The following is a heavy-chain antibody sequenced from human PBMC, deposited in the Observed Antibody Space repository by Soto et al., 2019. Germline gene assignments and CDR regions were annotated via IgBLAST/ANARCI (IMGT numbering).Heavy chain of an antibody. CDR3: ARPTPHCTNGVCYHYFDY. D-gene: IGHD2-8*01. Sequence: PSETLSLTCTVSGGSISSYYWSWIRQPPGKGLEWIGYIYYSGSTNYNPSLKSRVTISVDTSKNQLSLKLSSVTAADTAVYYCARPTPHCTNGVCYHYFDYWGQGTLVTVSP. V-gene: IGHV4-59*08. J-gene: IGHJ4*02. CDR2: IYYSGST. CDR1: GGSISSYY.